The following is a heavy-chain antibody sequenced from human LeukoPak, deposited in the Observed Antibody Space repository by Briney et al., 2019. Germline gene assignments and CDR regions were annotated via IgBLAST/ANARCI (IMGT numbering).Heavy chain of an antibody. CDR3: ARNPTISIAPAAPDY. CDR1: GFTFSSYS. J-gene: IGHJ4*02. CDR2: ISSSTSYT. V-gene: IGHV3-21*01. Sequence: PGGSLRLSCAASGFTFSSYSMNWVRQAPGKGLEWVSSISSSTSYTYYADSVKGRFTISRDNAKNSLYLQMNSLRAEDTAVYYCARNPTISIAPAAPDYWGQGTLVTVSS. D-gene: IGHD6-13*01.